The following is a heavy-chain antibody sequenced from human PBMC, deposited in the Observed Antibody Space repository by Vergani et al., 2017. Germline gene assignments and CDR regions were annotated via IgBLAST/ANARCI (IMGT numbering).Heavy chain of an antibody. CDR2: IIPIFGTA. CDR1: GGTFSSYA. CDR3: AGDGMDTAMENYYYYGMDV. J-gene: IGHJ6*02. V-gene: IGHV1-69*13. Sequence: QVQLVQSGAEVKKPGSSVKVSCKASGGTFSSYAISWVRQAPGQGLEWMGRIIPIFGTANYAQKFQGRVTITADESTSTAYMELSSLRSEDTAVYYCAGDGMDTAMENYYYYGMDVWGQGTTVTVSS. D-gene: IGHD5-18*01.